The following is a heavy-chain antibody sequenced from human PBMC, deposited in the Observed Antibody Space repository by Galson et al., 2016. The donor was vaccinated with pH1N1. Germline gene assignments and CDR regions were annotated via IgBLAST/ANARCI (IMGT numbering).Heavy chain of an antibody. J-gene: IGHJ3*02. D-gene: IGHD4-17*01. Sequence: QSGAEVKKPGESLKISCKASGYIFTSQWIAWVCQVPGKGLEWVGVVNPGGSTIRYSPSFQGQVTISSDKSSSTSYLQWLIRTASDTAMYYCAMQYDFGDYRGNAFDIWGQGTVVIVSS. CDR2: VNPGGSTI. V-gene: IGHV5-51*03. CDR3: AMQYDFGDYRGNAFDI. CDR1: GYIFTSQW.